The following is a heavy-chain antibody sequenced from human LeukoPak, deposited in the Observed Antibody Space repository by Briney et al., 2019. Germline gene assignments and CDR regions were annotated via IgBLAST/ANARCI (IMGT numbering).Heavy chain of an antibody. J-gene: IGHJ4*02. CDR2: IYSDNT. D-gene: IGHD4/OR15-4a*01. CDR1: GFTVSSNS. Sequence: GGSLRLSCTVSGFTVSSNSMSWVRQAPGKGLEWVSFIYSDNTHYSDSVKGRFTISRDNSKNTMYLQMNSLRAEDTAVYYCARRAGAYSHPYDYWGQGTLVTVSS. V-gene: IGHV3-53*01. CDR3: ARRAGAYSHPYDY.